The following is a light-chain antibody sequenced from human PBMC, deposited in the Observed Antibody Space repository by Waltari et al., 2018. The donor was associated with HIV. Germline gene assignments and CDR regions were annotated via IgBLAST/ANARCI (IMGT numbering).Light chain of an antibody. V-gene: IGLV1-44*01. J-gene: IGLJ3*02. CDR1: PANIGSNT. Sequence: QSVLPQPPSVSGTPGQGATISCSGSPANIGSNTVHWYQQLPGTAPQPLIYTNKQRPSGVPDRFSGSKSGTSASLAISGLQSEDEAHYHCATCDGSLNSRVFGGGTKVTVL. CDR2: TNK. CDR3: ATCDGSLNSRV.